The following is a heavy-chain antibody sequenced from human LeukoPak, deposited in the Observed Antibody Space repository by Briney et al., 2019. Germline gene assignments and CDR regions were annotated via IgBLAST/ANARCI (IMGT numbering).Heavy chain of an antibody. V-gene: IGHV1-46*01. CDR1: GYTFTGYY. CDR3: ARDVGSDYYPGDY. CDR2: INPSGGST. D-gene: IGHD3-3*01. Sequence: ASVKVSCKASGYTFTGYYMHWVRQAPGQGLEWMGIINPSGGSTSYAQKFQGRVTMTRDTSTSTVYMELSSLRSEDTAMYYCARDVGSDYYPGDYWGQGTLVTVSS. J-gene: IGHJ4*02.